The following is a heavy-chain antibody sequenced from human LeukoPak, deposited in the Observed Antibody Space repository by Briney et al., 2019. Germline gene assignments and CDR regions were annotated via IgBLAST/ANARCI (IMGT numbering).Heavy chain of an antibody. CDR2: LKQDASEK. CDR3: ARDRSSSGYDSPTDYYYYYMDV. CDR1: AFTFSRYW. V-gene: IGHV3-7*01. Sequence: GGSLRLSCGASAFTFSRYWMSWVRQAPGNGLEWVASLKQDASEKYYVDSVKGRFTISRDNADNSLYLQMSSLRAEDTAVYYCARDRSSSGYDSPTDYYYYYMDVWGKGTTVTVSS. D-gene: IGHD5-12*01. J-gene: IGHJ6*03.